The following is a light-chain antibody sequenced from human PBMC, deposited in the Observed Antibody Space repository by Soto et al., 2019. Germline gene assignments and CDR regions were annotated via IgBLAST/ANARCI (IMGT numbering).Light chain of an antibody. Sequence: QTVVTQPPSASGTPGQRFTISCSGRSSNIGSNYVYWYQQLPGSATKLLIYRNDQRPSGVPDRFSGSKSGTSASLAISGLRSEDEADYYCAAWDDSLSAVVFGGGTKLTVL. CDR2: RND. J-gene: IGLJ2*01. CDR1: SSNIGSNY. CDR3: AAWDDSLSAVV. V-gene: IGLV1-47*01.